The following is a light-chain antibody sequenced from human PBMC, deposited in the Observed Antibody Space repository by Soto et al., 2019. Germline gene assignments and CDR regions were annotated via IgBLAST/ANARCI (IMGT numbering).Light chain of an antibody. J-gene: IGKJ5*01. V-gene: IGKV1-39*01. CDR3: QQSFSFPPS. CDR2: GAS. CDR1: RNVNNF. Sequence: DIQMTQSPSSLSASVGDRVTITCRASRNVNNFLNWYQQKPGKAPDLLIYGASRLQIGVPSRFTGSGSETDFTLTISSLQPEDFATYCCQQSFSFPPSFGQGTRLE.